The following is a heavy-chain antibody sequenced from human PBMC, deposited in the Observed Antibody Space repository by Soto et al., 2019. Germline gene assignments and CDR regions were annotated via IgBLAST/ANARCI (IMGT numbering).Heavy chain of an antibody. V-gene: IGHV4-39*01. Sequence: QLQMQESGPGLVKTSETLSLPCTVSGGSISSYYWGWIRRPPGKGLEWIGSIYYSGSTYYNPSLKSRVTISVDTAKNQCSLKLSSVTAADTAVYYCARRWGYSFDYWGQGTLVTVSS. CDR3: ARRWGYSFDY. CDR2: IYYSGST. J-gene: IGHJ4*02. D-gene: IGHD7-27*01. CDR1: GGSISSYY.